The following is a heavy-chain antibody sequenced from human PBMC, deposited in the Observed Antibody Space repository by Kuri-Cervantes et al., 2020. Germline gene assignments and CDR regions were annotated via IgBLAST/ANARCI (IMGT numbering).Heavy chain of an antibody. Sequence: SETLSLTCAVYGGSFSGYYWSWIRQPPGKGLEWIGYIYYSGSTNYNPSLKSRVTISVDTSKNQFSLKLSSVTAADTAVYYCARGLYSGSYSVAFDIWGQGTMVTVSS. CDR2: IYYSGST. CDR1: GGSFSGYY. J-gene: IGHJ3*02. CDR3: ARGLYSGSYSVAFDI. V-gene: IGHV4-59*01. D-gene: IGHD1-26*01.